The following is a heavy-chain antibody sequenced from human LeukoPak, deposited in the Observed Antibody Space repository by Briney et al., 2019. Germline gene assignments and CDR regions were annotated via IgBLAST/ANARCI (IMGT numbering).Heavy chain of an antibody. J-gene: IGHJ4*02. Sequence: GGSLRLSCTASGFTFGDYAMSWVRQAPGKGLEWVGFIRSKAYGGTTEYAASVKGRFTISRDDSKSIAYLQMNSLKTEDTAVYYCTSGGYSGYDFVSDYWGQGTLVTVSS. CDR3: TSGGYSGYDFVSDY. V-gene: IGHV3-49*04. CDR1: GFTFGDYA. CDR2: IRSKAYGGTT. D-gene: IGHD5-12*01.